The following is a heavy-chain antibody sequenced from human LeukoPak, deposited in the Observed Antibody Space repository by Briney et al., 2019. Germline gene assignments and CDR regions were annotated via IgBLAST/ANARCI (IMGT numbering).Heavy chain of an antibody. D-gene: IGHD3-10*01. CDR3: ARQGAPSGSGLYFYFGMDV. J-gene: IGHJ6*02. V-gene: IGHV4-59*08. Sequence: PSETLSLTCTVSGDSIDSYYWSWIRQPPGKGLEWIGYIYYRGTTSYNPFLKSRVTISVDTSKNQFSLKLNSVTAADTAVYYCARQGAPSGSGLYFYFGMDVWGQGTTVTVSS. CDR2: IYYRGTT. CDR1: GDSIDSYY.